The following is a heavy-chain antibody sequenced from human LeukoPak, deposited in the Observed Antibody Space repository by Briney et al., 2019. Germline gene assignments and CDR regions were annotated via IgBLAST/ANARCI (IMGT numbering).Heavy chain of an antibody. V-gene: IGHV4-61*01. D-gene: IGHD6-13*01. J-gene: IGHJ3*02. CDR2: IYYSGCT. CDR3: ARGELSSSWSLDAFDI. CDR1: GVSVSSGSYY. Sequence: SETLSLTCTGSGVSVSSGSYYWSWIRQPPGKGLEWIGYIYYSGCTNYNPSLKSRVTISVDTSKNQFSLKLSSVTAADTAVYYCARGELSSSWSLDAFDIWGQGTMVTVSS.